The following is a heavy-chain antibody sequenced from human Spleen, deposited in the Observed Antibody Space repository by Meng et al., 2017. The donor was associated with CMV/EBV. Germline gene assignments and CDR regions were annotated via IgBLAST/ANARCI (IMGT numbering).Heavy chain of an antibody. CDR3: AKDLYCSSTSCYIFAGSDYYYYAMDV. CDR2: ISSSGSTI. J-gene: IGHJ6*02. Sequence: GGSLRLSCAASGFTFSSYEMNWVRQAPGKGLEWVSYISSSGSTIYYADSVKGRFTISRDNSKNTLHLQMNSLRAEDTAVYYCAKDLYCSSTSCYIFAGSDYYYYAMDVWGQGTTVTVSS. D-gene: IGHD2-2*02. V-gene: IGHV3-48*03. CDR1: GFTFSSYE.